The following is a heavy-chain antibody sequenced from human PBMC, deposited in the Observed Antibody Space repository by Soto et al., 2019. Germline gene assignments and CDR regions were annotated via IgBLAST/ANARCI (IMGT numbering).Heavy chain of an antibody. V-gene: IGHV1-3*05. CDR2: INAGNGNT. CDR3: ARSIVAVTPLDY. J-gene: IGHJ4*02. CDR1: GYTFTSYA. Sequence: QVQLVQSGAEEKKPGASVKVSCKASGYTFTSYAMHWVRQAPGQRLEWMGWINAGNGNTKYSQKFQGRVTTPRDPSPSTDYMELSSLRSEATAVYYRARSIVAVTPLDYWGQGTLVTVSS. D-gene: IGHD2-21*02.